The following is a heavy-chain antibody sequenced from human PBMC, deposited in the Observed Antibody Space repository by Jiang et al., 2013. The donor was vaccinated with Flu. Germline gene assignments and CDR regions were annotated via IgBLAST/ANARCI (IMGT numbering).Heavy chain of an antibody. D-gene: IGHD2-21*02. Sequence: PGLVKPSETLSLTCSVSGGSVTTRNYYWGWIRQPPGKGLEWIGSICVGGSTYYTPSLKSRVTISVDASTNQFSLKLTSVTAADTALYYCARRFTKCDYRGDAEYFQDWGQGTLVTVSS. CDR3: ARRFTKCDYRGDAEYFQD. CDR2: ICVGGST. J-gene: IGHJ1*01. V-gene: IGHV4-39*01. CDR1: GGSVTTRNYY.